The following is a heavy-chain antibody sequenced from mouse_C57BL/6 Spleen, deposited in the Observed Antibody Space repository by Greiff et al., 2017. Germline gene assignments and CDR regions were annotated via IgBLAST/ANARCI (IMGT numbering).Heavy chain of an antibody. CDR3: AVWLRRGGFDY. CDR1: GYTFTSYW. J-gene: IGHJ2*01. D-gene: IGHD2-2*01. Sequence: QVQLQQPGAELVMPGASVKLSCKASGYTFTSYWMHWVKQRPGQGLEWIGEIDPSDSYTNYNQKFKGKSTLTVDKSSSTAYMQLSSLTSEDSAVYYCAVWLRRGGFDYWGQGTTLTVSS. CDR2: IDPSDSYT. V-gene: IGHV1-69*01.